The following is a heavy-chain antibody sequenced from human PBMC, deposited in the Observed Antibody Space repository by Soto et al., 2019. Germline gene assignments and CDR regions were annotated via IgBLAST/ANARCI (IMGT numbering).Heavy chain of an antibody. Sequence: VASVKVSCKASGYTFTSYGISWVRQAPGQGLEWMGWISAYNGNTNYAQKRQGRVTMTTDTSTSTAYMELRSLRSDDTAVYYCANLWFGEPTNYYYYGMDVWGQGTTVTVSS. J-gene: IGHJ6*02. D-gene: IGHD3-10*01. V-gene: IGHV1-18*01. CDR1: GYTFTSYG. CDR2: ISAYNGNT. CDR3: ANLWFGEPTNYYYYGMDV.